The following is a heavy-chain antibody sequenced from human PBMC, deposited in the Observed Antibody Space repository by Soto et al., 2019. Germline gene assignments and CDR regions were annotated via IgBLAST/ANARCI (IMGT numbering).Heavy chain of an antibody. D-gene: IGHD5-12*01. Sequence: SETLSLTCTVSGGSISSSDFYWGWLRQPPGKGLEWIGYIYYSGTTNYNPSLKSRVTISVDTSKNQFSLKLSSVTAADTAVYYCARLRLRQYYFDYWGQGTLVTVSS. CDR1: GGSISSSDFY. V-gene: IGHV4-61*05. CDR3: ARLRLRQYYFDY. J-gene: IGHJ4*02. CDR2: IYYSGTT.